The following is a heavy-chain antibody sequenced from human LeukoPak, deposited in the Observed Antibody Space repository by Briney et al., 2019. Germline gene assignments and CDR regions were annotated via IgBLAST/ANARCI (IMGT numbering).Heavy chain of an antibody. CDR3: ARGVGIAAAGTDPYFDY. CDR2: IIPILGIA. J-gene: IGHJ4*02. D-gene: IGHD6-13*01. CDR1: GGTFSSYA. V-gene: IGHV1-69*04. Sequence: ASVKVSCKASGGTFSSYAISWVRQAPGQGLEWMGRIIPILGIANYAQKFQGRVTITADKSTSTAYMELSSLRSEDTAVYYCARGVGIAAAGTDPYFDYWGQGTLVTVSS.